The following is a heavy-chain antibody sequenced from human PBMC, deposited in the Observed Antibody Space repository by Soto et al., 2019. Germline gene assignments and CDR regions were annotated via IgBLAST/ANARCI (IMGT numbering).Heavy chain of an antibody. CDR1: GFTFSSYA. J-gene: IGHJ6*02. CDR3: ARHPGEDFWSGYYTWYYYGMDV. V-gene: IGHV3-23*01. Sequence: GGSLRLSCAASGFTFSSYAMSWVRQAPGKGLEWVSAISGSGGSTYYADSVKGRFTISRDNSKNTLYLQMNSLRAEDTAVYYCARHPGEDFWSGYYTWYYYGMDVWGQGTTVTVSS. CDR2: ISGSGGST. D-gene: IGHD3-3*01.